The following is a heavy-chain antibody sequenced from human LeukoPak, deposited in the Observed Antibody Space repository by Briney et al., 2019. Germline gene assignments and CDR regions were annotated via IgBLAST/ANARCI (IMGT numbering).Heavy chain of an antibody. CDR2: IKHDGSEK. CDR1: GFTFRIYW. V-gene: IGHV3-7*04. D-gene: IGHD2/OR15-2a*01. Sequence: GGSLRLSCEASGFTFRIYWMSWVRQAPGKGLEWVANIKHDGSEKYYVDSVKGRFTISRDNAKNSLYLQMNSLRAEDTAVYYCARDYFCPMDVWGQGTTVTVSS. J-gene: IGHJ6*02. CDR3: ARDYFCPMDV.